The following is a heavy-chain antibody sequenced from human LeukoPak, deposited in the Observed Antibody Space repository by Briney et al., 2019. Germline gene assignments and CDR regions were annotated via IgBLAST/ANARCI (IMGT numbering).Heavy chain of an antibody. Sequence: GGSLRLSCAASGFTFTNYAMSWLRQAPGKGLQWVSAISGSADSTYYADSVKGRFTISRDNSKNTLYLQMNSLRAEDTAVYYCAKDSAHSYYYGSGSYYQFWGQGTLVTVSS. CDR3: AKDSAHSYYYGSGSYYQF. CDR2: ISGSADST. CDR1: GFTFTNYA. J-gene: IGHJ4*02. V-gene: IGHV3-23*01. D-gene: IGHD3-10*01.